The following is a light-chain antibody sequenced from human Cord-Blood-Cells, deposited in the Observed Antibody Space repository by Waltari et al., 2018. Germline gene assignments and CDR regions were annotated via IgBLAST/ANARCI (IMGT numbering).Light chain of an antibody. J-gene: IGLJ2*01. Sequence: QSALTQPASVSGSPGQSITISCNGTSSDVGGYNYGGWYQQQPGKAPKLMVYDVSNLPSGVSNRFSGSKSGNTASLTISGLQAEDEADYYCSSYTSSSTLVFGGGTKLTVL. CDR3: SSYTSSSTLV. CDR1: SSDVGGYNY. CDR2: DVS. V-gene: IGLV2-14*01.